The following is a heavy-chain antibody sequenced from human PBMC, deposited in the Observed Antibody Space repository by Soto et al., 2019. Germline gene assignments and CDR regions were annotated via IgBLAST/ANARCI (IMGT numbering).Heavy chain of an antibody. D-gene: IGHD3-3*01. J-gene: IGHJ4*02. CDR2: INQDGSEK. CDR3: ARLVLHDDDNRGFWIY. CDR1: GFTFSNYW. Sequence: GSLRLSCAASGFTFSNYWMSWFRRAPGKGLEWVADINQDGSEKYYVDSVKGRFTISRDNADNSLYLHMDSLRVEDTAVYYCARLVLHDDDNRGFWIYWGQGAPVTVSS. V-gene: IGHV3-7*01.